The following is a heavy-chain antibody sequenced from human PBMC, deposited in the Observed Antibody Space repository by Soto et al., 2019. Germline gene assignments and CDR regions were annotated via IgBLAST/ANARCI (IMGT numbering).Heavy chain of an antibody. CDR1: GGSISSSNW. Sequence: SETLSLTCAVSGGSISSSNWWSWVRQPPGKGLEWIGEIYHSGSTNYNPSLKSRVTISVDKSKNQFSLKLSSVTAADTAVYYCARYSSSWAGANYYYGMDVWGQGTTVTVSS. V-gene: IGHV4-4*02. J-gene: IGHJ6*02. CDR3: ARYSSSWAGANYYYGMDV. D-gene: IGHD6-13*01. CDR2: IYHSGST.